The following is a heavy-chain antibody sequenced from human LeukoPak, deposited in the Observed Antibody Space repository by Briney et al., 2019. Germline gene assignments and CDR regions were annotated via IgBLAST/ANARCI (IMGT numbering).Heavy chain of an antibody. CDR3: ERYGYYGSRSYRGIDV. D-gene: IGHD3-10*01. V-gene: IGHV4-4*02. CDR2: IYDGGST. CDR1: GVSLSISNW. J-gene: IGHJ6*04. Sequence: SETLSLTCALSGVSLSISNWWGWVRQPPGRGLDGLGEIYDGGSTNTNPSLRSRITISADTTKNPFSLKFSSVTAADAAVYYCERYGYYGSRSYRGIDVWGTGTTVTV.